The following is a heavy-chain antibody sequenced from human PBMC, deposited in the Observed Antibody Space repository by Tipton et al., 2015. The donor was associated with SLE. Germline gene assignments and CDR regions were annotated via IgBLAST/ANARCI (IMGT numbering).Heavy chain of an antibody. CDR2: IYSGGST. Sequence: GSLRLSCAASGFTVSSNYMSWVRQAPGKGLEWVSVIYSGGSTYYADSVKGRFTISRDNSKNTLYLQMNSLRAEDTAVYYCAREGKRTRRRTGAFYIWGQWTMVTVSS. V-gene: IGHV3-66*01. J-gene: IGHJ3*02. CDR1: GFTVSSNY. D-gene: IGHD2-8*01. CDR3: AREGKRTRRRTGAFYI.